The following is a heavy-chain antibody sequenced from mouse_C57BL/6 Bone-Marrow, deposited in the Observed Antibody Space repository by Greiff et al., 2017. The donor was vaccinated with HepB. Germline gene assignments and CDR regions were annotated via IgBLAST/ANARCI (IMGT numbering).Heavy chain of an antibody. V-gene: IGHV1-74*01. CDR3: AISVVTTYFDY. D-gene: IGHD2-2*01. J-gene: IGHJ2*01. CDR2: IHPSDSDT. Sequence: QVQLQQPGAELVKPGASVKVSCKASGYTFTSYWMHWVKQRPGQGLELIGRIHPSDSDTNYNQKFKGKATLTVDKSSSTAYMQLSSLTSEDSAVYYCAISVVTTYFDYWGQGTTLTVSS. CDR1: GYTFTSYW.